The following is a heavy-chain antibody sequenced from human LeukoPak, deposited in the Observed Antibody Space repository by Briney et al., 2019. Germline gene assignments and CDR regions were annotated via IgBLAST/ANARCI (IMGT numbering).Heavy chain of an antibody. D-gene: IGHD2-2*01. J-gene: IGHJ4*02. CDR3: ARRGYQLPFDY. CDR1: GYSISSGYY. Sequence: SETLSLTCTVSGYSISSGYYWGWIRQPPGKGLEWIGSIYHSGSTYYNPSLKSRVTISVDTSKNQFSLKLSSVTAADTAVYYCARRGYQLPFDYWGQGTLVTVSS. CDR2: IYHSGST. V-gene: IGHV4-38-2*02.